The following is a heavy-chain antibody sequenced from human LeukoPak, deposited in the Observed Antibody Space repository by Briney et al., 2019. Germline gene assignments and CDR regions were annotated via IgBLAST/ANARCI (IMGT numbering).Heavy chain of an antibody. V-gene: IGHV1-8*03. CDR1: GYTFTSYD. CDR2: MNPNSGNT. Sequence: ASVKVSCKASGYTFTSYDINWVRQATGQRLEWMGWMNPNSGNTGYAQKFQGRVTITRNTSISTAYMELSSLRSEDTAVYYCARVTQDGYYLYYFDYYGQGSLITVSS. J-gene: IGHJ4*02. CDR3: ARVTQDGYYLYYFDY. D-gene: IGHD3-3*01.